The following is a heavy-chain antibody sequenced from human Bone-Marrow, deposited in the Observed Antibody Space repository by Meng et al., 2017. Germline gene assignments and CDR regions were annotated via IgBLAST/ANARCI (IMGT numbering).Heavy chain of an antibody. D-gene: IGHD3-10*01. J-gene: IGHJ3*02. CDR2: IYYSGST. CDR3: ARVLGGFGESAFDI. V-gene: IGHV4-39*07. CDR1: GASIGTTSYY. Sequence: SETLSLTCTVSGASIGTTSYYWGWIRQPPGKGLEWIGSIYYSGSTYYNPSLKSRVTISVDTSKNQFSLKLSSVTAADTAVYYCARVLGGFGESAFDIWGQGTMVTVSS.